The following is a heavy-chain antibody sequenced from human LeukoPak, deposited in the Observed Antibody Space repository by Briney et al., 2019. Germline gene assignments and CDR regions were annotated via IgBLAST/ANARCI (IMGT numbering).Heavy chain of an antibody. CDR3: ARQKASLRDPNWFDP. J-gene: IGHJ5*02. Sequence: GESLKISCKGSGYSFTSYWIGWVRQMPGKGLEWMGIIYPGDSDTRYSPSFQGQVTISADKSISTAYLQWSSLKASDTAMYYCARQKASLRDPNWFDPWGQGTLVTVSS. CDR1: GYSFTSYW. V-gene: IGHV5-51*01. D-gene: IGHD5-24*01. CDR2: IYPGDSDT.